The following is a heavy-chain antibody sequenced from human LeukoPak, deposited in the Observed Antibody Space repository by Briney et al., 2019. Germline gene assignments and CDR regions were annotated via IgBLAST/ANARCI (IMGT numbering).Heavy chain of an antibody. CDR3: ATEGGSGSYYGDDAFDM. Sequence: KPGGSLRLSCAASGYIFSSYTMSWVRQAPGKGLEWVGRVKSKADDGTTDYAAPVQGRFTISRDDSKNTLSLQMNSLKTEDTAVYYCATEGGSGSYYGDDAFDMWGQGQWSPSLQ. V-gene: IGHV3-15*01. D-gene: IGHD3-10*01. CDR2: VKSKADDGTT. J-gene: IGHJ3*02. CDR1: GYIFSSYT.